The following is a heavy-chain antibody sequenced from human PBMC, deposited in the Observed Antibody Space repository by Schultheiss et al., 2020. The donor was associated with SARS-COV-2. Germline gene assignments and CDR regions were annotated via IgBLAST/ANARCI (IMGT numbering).Heavy chain of an antibody. J-gene: IGHJ4*02. V-gene: IGHV3-23*01. CDR1: GFTFSSYS. CDR2: ISGSGGST. CDR3: ASGGAAARDFDY. D-gene: IGHD6-13*01. Sequence: GESLKISCAASGFTFSSYSMNWVRQAPGKGLEWVSAISGSGGSTYYADSVKGRFTISRDNSKNTLYLQMNSLRAEDTAVYYCASGGAAARDFDYWGQGTLVTVSS.